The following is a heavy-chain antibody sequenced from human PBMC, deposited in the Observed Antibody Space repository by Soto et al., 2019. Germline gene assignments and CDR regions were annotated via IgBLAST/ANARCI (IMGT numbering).Heavy chain of an antibody. V-gene: IGHV3-74*01. CDR3: ARGVRGHYGKDV. CDR1: GFTFSNYW. CDR2: INSDGSTT. D-gene: IGHD3-10*01. J-gene: IGHJ6*02. Sequence: EVQLVESEGGLVQPGGSLRLSCAASGFTFSNYWIHWVRQAPGKGLMWVSRINSDGSTTNYADSVKGRFTISRDNAKNTLYLQMNSLRAEDTALYYCARGVRGHYGKDVWGQGTTVTVSS.